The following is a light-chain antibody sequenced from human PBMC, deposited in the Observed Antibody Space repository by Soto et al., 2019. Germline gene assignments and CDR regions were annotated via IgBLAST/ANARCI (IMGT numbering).Light chain of an antibody. J-gene: IGKJ2*01. CDR3: QQHRKRPHT. CDR1: QSVSTA. V-gene: IGKV3-11*01. Sequence: EVVLTQSPVTLSLSPGDRAALSCRASQSVSTAVAWYQQKPGQAPRLLIYDASDRATGVPARFSGSGSGTDFTLTISSVEPEDFAVYFCQQHRKRPHTFGQGTKLDI. CDR2: DAS.